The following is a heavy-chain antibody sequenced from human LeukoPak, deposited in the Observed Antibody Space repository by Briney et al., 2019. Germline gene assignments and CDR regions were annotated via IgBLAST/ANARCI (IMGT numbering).Heavy chain of an antibody. CDR3: AAAEGYSSGWELDY. J-gene: IGHJ4*02. V-gene: IGHV1-58*02. CDR2: IVVGSGNT. CDR1: GFTFTSSA. Sequence: SVKVSCKAPGFTFTSSAMQWVRQARGQRLEWIGWIVVGSGNTNYAQKFQERVTITRDMSTSTAYMELSSLRSEDTAVYYCAAAEGYSSGWELDYWGQGTLVTVSS. D-gene: IGHD6-19*01.